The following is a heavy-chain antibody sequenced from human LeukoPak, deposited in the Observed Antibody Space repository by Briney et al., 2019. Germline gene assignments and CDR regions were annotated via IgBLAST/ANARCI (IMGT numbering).Heavy chain of an antibody. D-gene: IGHD6-6*01. CDR2: IYYSGST. Sequence: SETLSLTCTVSGGSISSYYWSWIRQPPGKGLEWIGYIYYSGSTNYNPSLKSRVTISVDTSKNQFSLKLSSVTAADTAVYYCAGLEYSSSGYSDYWGQGTLVTVSS. V-gene: IGHV4-59*01. CDR3: AGLEYSSSGYSDY. CDR1: GGSISSYY. J-gene: IGHJ4*02.